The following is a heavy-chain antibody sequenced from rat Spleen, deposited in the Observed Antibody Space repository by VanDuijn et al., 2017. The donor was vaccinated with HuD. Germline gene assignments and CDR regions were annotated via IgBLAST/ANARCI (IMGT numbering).Heavy chain of an antibody. CDR2: ISTGGGRT. J-gene: IGHJ2*01. CDR3: ARSVFDY. V-gene: IGHV5-27*01. CDR1: GFTFSNYY. Sequence: EVQLVESGGGLVQPGRSLKLSCAASGFTFSNYYMAWVRQAPTKGLEWVAYISTGGGRTYYRDSVKGRFTISRDNAKSTLYLQMDSLRSEDTATYCCARSVFDYWGQGVMVTVSS.